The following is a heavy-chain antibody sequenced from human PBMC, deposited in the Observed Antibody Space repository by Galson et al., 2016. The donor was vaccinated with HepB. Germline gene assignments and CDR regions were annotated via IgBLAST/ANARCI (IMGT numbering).Heavy chain of an antibody. CDR2: ISASGAT. J-gene: IGHJ2*01. CDR3: AKEISDFTGGNCYLYWYFDV. V-gene: IGHV3-23*01. D-gene: IGHD2-21*02. CDR1: GFTFSSFA. Sequence: SLRLSCAASGFTFSSFAMSWVRLPPGKGLEWVSAISASGATYYADSVKGRFTISRDSSKSTAYLQMNSLGAADTAVYYCAKEISDFTGGNCYLYWYFDVWGRGTQVSVSS.